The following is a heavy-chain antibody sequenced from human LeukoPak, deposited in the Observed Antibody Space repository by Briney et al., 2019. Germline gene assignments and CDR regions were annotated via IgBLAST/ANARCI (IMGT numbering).Heavy chain of an antibody. J-gene: IGHJ4*02. CDR1: GYTFTSYA. Sequence: SVKVSCKASGYTFTSYAMHWVRQAPGQGLEWMGGIIPIFGTANYAQKFQGRVTITADESTSTAYMELSSLRSEDTAVYYCAWGSRYCSSTSCYRRFDYWGQGTLVTVSS. D-gene: IGHD2-2*01. CDR3: AWGSRYCSSTSCYRRFDY. V-gene: IGHV1-69*13. CDR2: IIPIFGTA.